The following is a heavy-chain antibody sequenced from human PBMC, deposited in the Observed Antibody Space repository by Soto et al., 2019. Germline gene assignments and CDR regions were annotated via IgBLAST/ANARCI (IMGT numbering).Heavy chain of an antibody. J-gene: IGHJ5*01. CDR1: GDSVSSNSAV. D-gene: IGHD2-2*01. CDR2: TYYRSKWYN. CDR3: ARLVGNSWLDS. Sequence: SETLSITCAISGDSVSSNSAVWNWIRQSPSRGLEWLGRTYYRSKWYNDYAESVKSRITINPDTSNNQFSLQLNSVTPDDTAVYYCARLVGNSWLDSWGQGTLVTVSS. V-gene: IGHV6-1*01.